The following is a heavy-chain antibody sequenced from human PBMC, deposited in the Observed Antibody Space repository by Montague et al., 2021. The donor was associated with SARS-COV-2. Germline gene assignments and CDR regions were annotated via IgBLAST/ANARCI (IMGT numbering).Heavy chain of an antibody. CDR3: ASQSGSYYNYFDL. V-gene: IGHV4-31*03. D-gene: IGHD1-26*01. CDR2: IYYSGSS. Sequence: TLSLTCSVSGGSISSANYYWSWIRQHPGKGLEFIGYIYYSGSSFYNPSLKSRLTISVDTSKNRFSLRLSSVTAADTAIYFCASQSGSYYNYFDLLGQGTLVTVSS. J-gene: IGHJ4*02. CDR1: GGSISSANYY.